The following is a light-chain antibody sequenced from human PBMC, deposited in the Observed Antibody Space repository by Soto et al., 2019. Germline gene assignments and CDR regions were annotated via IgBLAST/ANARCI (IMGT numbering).Light chain of an antibody. Sequence: IVLTQSPGTLSLSPGERATLSCRASQSVTTQLAWYQQKPGQAPRLIIHGASNRATGVPARFSGSGSGTDFTLTISSLEPEDFAVYYCQQRNDWRRGTFGQGTRLEI. CDR3: QQRNDWRRGT. V-gene: IGKV3-11*01. CDR1: QSVTTQ. J-gene: IGKJ5*01. CDR2: GAS.